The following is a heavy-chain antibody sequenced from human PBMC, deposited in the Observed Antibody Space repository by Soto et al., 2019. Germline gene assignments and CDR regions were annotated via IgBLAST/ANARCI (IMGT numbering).Heavy chain of an antibody. V-gene: IGHV4-39*02. CDR2: VYYTGGT. Sequence: QLQLQESGPGLVKPSETLSLTCTVSDGSISSRSNYWGWIRQPPGKDLEWIGSVYYTGGTYYNPSLNGRVAIFIDMSKNQFSLELSFVTAADTAVYYCAREGPPIRAHNPPKYFQQWGQGTLVTVSS. J-gene: IGHJ1*01. D-gene: IGHD1-26*01. CDR3: AREGPPIRAHNPPKYFQQ. CDR1: DGSISSRSNY.